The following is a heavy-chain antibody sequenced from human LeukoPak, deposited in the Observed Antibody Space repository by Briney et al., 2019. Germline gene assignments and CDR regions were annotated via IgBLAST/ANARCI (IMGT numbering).Heavy chain of an antibody. CDR2: ISGSGGST. CDR3: AREIAVTLADYGFDV. D-gene: IGHD4-17*01. CDR1: GFTFSSYA. Sequence: GGSLRLSCAASGFTFSSYAMSWVRQAPGKGLEWVSAISGSGGSTYYADSVKGRFTISRDNAKNTLYLQMNSLRPEDTAVYYCAREIAVTLADYGFDVWGQGTTVTVSS. V-gene: IGHV3-23*01. J-gene: IGHJ6*02.